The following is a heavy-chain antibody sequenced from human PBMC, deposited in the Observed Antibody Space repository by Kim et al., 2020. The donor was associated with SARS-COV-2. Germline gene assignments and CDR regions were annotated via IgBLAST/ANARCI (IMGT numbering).Heavy chain of an antibody. V-gene: IGHV3-53*01. D-gene: IGHD1-26*01. CDR1: GFTVSSNY. CDR3: ARWDGRSYDY. J-gene: IGHJ4*02. Sequence: GGSLRLSCAVSGFTVSSNYMSWVRQAPGKGLEWVSIIYSDGTIYHADSVRGRFTIPRDNSKNTLYLQMNSLRAEDTAVYYCARWDGRSYDYWGQGTLVTV. CDR2: IYSDGTI.